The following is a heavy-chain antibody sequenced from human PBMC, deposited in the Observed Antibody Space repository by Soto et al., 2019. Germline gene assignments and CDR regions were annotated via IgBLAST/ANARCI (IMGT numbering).Heavy chain of an antibody. CDR2: INGDGSYI. V-gene: IGHV3-74*01. CDR1: GFTFSSYW. J-gene: IGHJ5*02. D-gene: IGHD6-19*01. Sequence: HPGGSLRLSCAASGFTFSSYWMHWVRQAPGKGLVWVARINGDGSYIDYADSVKGRFTISRDNAKSTLDLQMNSLRAEDTALYYCARWPPVAGISGFDPWGQGTLVTVTS. CDR3: ARWPPVAGISGFDP.